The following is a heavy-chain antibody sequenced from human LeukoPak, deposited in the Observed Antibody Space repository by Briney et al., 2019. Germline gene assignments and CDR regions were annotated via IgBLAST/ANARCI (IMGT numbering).Heavy chain of an antibody. CDR1: GFTFSSYG. CDR2: IRSDGSYA. CDR3: AKADVQPED. V-gene: IGHV3-30*02. D-gene: IGHD1-14*01. Sequence: GGSLRLSCATSGFTFSSYGMHWVRQAPGKGLEWVAFIRSDGSYAYYADSVKGRFTISRDNSKNTLYLQMNSLRAEDTAVYYCAKADVQPEDRGQGTLVTVSS. J-gene: IGHJ4*02.